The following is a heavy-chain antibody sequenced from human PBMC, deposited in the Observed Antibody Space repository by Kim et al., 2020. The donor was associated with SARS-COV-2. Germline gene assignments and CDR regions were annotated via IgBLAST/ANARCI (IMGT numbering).Heavy chain of an antibody. J-gene: IGHJ5*02. Sequence: GGSLRLSCAASGFTFSSYWMSWVRQAPGKGLEWVANIKQDGSEKYYVDSVKGRFTISRDNAKNSLYLQMNSLRAEDTAVYYCARKGSWYRGGNNWFDPWGQGTLVTVSS. D-gene: IGHD6-13*01. V-gene: IGHV3-7*01. CDR1: GFTFSSYW. CDR2: IKQDGSEK. CDR3: ARKGSWYRGGNNWFDP.